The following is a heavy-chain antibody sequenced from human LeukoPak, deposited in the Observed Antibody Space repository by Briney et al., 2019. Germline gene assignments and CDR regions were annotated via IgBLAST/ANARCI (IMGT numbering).Heavy chain of an antibody. CDR3: ARWHMNSQDV. Sequence: SETLSLTCTVSDVSISYYYWSWIRQPAGKGLEWIGRIYVGGSTNYSPSLKSRVSMSLDKSKNQLSLKLISVSAADTAVYYCARWHMNSQDVWGRGTAVTVS. J-gene: IGHJ6*02. CDR1: DVSISYYY. D-gene: IGHD4-23*01. V-gene: IGHV4-4*07. CDR2: IYVGGST.